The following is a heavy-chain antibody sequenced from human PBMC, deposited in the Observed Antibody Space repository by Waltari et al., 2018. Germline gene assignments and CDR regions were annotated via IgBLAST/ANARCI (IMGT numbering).Heavy chain of an antibody. CDR2: IKQDGSDI. J-gene: IGHJ4*02. D-gene: IGHD3-10*01. Sequence: VQLVESGGGLVQPGGSLRLPCAASGFPFRSYALGWVRQAPGKGLEWVANIKQDGSDIYYADSVKGRFTISRDNAKNSLYLQMNSLRAEDTAVYYCARDVGNVGGNYWGQGTLVTVSS. V-gene: IGHV3-7*01. CDR3: ARDVGNVGGNY. CDR1: GFPFRSYA.